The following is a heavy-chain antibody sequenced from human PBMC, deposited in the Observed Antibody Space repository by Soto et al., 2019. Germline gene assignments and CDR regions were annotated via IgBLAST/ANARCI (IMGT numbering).Heavy chain of an antibody. V-gene: IGHV3-30*03. J-gene: IGHJ5*01. CDR1: TVTINVHG. D-gene: IGHD3-3*01. CDR2: ISNDGRAQ. Sequence: GGSLRLSCTSSTVTINVHGIQWVRQAPGKGLEWVAFISNDGRAQYYADSVKGRFTISRDYSKNTVDLQMNSLRNEETAVYYCARDIWSGDYKWFDSWGPGTLVTVSS. CDR3: ARDIWSGDYKWFDS.